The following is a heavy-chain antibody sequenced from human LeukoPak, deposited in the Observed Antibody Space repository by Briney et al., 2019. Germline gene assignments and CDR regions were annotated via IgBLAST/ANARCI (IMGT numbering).Heavy chain of an antibody. CDR2: ISSSSSYI. CDR3: ARDFHGYYYYYMDV. Sequence: GGSLRLSCAASGFTFSSYSMNWVRQAPGKGLEWVSSISSSSSYIYYADSVKRRFTISRNNTKNSLYLQMNSLRAEDTAVYYCARDFHGYYYYYMDVWGKGTTVTVSS. V-gene: IGHV3-21*01. J-gene: IGHJ6*03. CDR1: GFTFSSYS.